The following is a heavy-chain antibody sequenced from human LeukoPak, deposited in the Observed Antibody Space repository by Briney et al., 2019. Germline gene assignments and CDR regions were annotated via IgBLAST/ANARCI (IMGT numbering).Heavy chain of an antibody. Sequence: GGSLRLSCAASGFTFSSSWMSWVRQAPGKGLEWVANISPDGSETNYVDSAKGRFTISRDNAKNSLYLQMNSLRAEDTAVYYCARPRVPDSWGQGTLVIVSS. CDR2: ISPDGSET. J-gene: IGHJ4*02. CDR1: GFTFSSSW. CDR3: ARPRVPDS. V-gene: IGHV3-7*01.